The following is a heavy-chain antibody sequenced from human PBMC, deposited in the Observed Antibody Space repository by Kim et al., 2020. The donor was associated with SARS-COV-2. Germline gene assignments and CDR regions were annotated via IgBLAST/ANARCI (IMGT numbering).Heavy chain of an antibody. J-gene: IGHJ5*02. CDR2: INTNTGNP. V-gene: IGHV7-4-1*02. CDR1: GYTFTNYA. Sequence: ASVKVSCKASGYTFTNYAMNWVRQAPGQGLEWMGWINTNTGNPTYAQGFTGRFVFSLDTSVSTAYLQISSLKAEDTAVYYCARAPGWLYDFWSGYYMGWFDPWVQGTLVTVSS. D-gene: IGHD3-3*01. CDR3: ARAPGWLYDFWSGYYMGWFDP.